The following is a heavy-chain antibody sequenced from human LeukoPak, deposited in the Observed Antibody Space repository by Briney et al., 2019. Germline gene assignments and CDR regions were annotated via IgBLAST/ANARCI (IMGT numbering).Heavy chain of an antibody. CDR3: ARVYDYVWGSYRYPLGY. D-gene: IGHD3-16*02. CDR1: GFTFSSYG. J-gene: IGHJ4*02. CDR2: IRYDGSNK. V-gene: IGHV3-30*02. Sequence: GGSLRLSCAASGFTFSSYGMHWVRQAPGKGLEWVAFIRYDGSNKYYADSVKGRFTISRDNSKNTLYLQMNSLRAEDTAVYYCARVYDYVWGSYRYPLGYWGQGSLVTVSS.